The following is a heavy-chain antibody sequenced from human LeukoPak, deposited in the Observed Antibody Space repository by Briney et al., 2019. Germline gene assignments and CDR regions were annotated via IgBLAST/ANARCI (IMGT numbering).Heavy chain of an antibody. Sequence: TGGSLRLSCAGSGITLSSYWMSWIRQAPGKGLEWVGNIKQDGSEKYFVDSLRGRFTISRDNAKNSLFLQVNSLRAEDTAVYYCASGVWLQYDYWGQGTLVTVSS. D-gene: IGHD5-24*01. V-gene: IGHV3-7*05. CDR3: ASGVWLQYDY. CDR1: GITLSSYW. J-gene: IGHJ4*02. CDR2: IKQDGSEK.